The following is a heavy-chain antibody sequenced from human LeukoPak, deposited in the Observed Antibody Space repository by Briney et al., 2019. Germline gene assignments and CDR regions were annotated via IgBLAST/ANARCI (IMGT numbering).Heavy chain of an antibody. D-gene: IGHD5-24*01. CDR2: IIPIVGIA. V-gene: IGHV1-69*04. J-gene: IGHJ4*02. CDR1: GGTFSSYA. CDR3: ARDGEMATIYFDY. Sequence: SVKVPCKASGGTFSSYAISWVRQAPGQGLEWMGTIIPIVGIANYAQKFQGRVTITADKFTSTAYMELSSLRSEDTAVYYCARDGEMATIYFDYWGQGTLVTVSS.